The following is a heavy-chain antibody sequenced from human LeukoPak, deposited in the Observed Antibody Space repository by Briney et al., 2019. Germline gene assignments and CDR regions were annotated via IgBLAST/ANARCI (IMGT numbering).Heavy chain of an antibody. D-gene: IGHD2-15*01. Sequence: GGSLRLSCAASGFTFSSYWMTWVRQAPGKGLEWVANLNQGGSQKYYVDSVKGRFTISRDNAKNSLYVQMNSLRAEDTAVYYCARDRGYLSFDFWGQGTMVTVSS. J-gene: IGHJ3*01. CDR3: ARDRGYLSFDF. CDR2: LNQGGSQK. V-gene: IGHV3-7*01. CDR1: GFTFSSYW.